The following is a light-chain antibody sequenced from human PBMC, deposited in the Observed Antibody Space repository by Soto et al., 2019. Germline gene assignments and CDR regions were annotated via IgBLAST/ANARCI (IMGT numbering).Light chain of an antibody. Sequence: IVLSQSPGTLSVSPGERVILSCRASQTLRNKLAWYQQKPGQAPRLLIYGGFTRATGIPARFSGSGSGTEFTLTIHSLQSEDFAIYYCQQHNAWHLTFGPGTKLHLK. V-gene: IGKV3-15*01. CDR1: QTLRNK. CDR2: GGF. CDR3: QQHNAWHLT. J-gene: IGKJ3*01.